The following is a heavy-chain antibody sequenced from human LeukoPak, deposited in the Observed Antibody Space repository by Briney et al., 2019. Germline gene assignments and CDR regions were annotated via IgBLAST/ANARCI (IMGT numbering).Heavy chain of an antibody. CDR1: GGTFSSYA. V-gene: IGHV1-69*13. CDR2: IIPIFGTA. J-gene: IGHJ3*02. CDR3: ARERGFRGWYDAFDI. D-gene: IGHD6-19*01. Sequence: GASVKVSCKASGGTFSSYAISWVRQAPGQGLEWMGGIIPIFGTANYAQKFQGRVTITADESTSTAYMELSSLRAEDTAVYYCARERGFRGWYDAFDIWGQGTMVTVSS.